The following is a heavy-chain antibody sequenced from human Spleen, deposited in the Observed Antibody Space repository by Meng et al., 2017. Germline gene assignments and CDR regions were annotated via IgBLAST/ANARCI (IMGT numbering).Heavy chain of an antibody. J-gene: IGHJ4*02. V-gene: IGHV1-69*02. D-gene: IGHD2-2*01. CDR1: GGTFSSYT. CDR2: IIPILGIA. CDR3: ARKAGNCISTTCYSLDY. Sequence: SSVNVSCKASGGTFSSYTISWVRQAPGQGLEWMGRIIPILGIANYAQKFQGRVTITTDESTSTVYMELTRLTSEDTAVYFCARKAGNCISTTCYSLDYWGQGILVTVSS.